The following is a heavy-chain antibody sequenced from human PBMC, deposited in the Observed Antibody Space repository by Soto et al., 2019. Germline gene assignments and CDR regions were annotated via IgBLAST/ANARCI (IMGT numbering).Heavy chain of an antibody. CDR2: IYYSGTT. J-gene: IGHJ4*02. Sequence: QVQLEESGPGLVKASQTLSLTCTVSGGPISTGGHFWSWIRQHPKKGLEWIGYIYYSGTTHYNASLKSRATVSVDTSKNQFSLKLTSVTAAGTAVYYCARVVSGSYFDCWGQGTLVTVSS. CDR3: ARVVSGSYFDC. D-gene: IGHD1-26*01. V-gene: IGHV4-31*03. CDR1: GGPISTGGHF.